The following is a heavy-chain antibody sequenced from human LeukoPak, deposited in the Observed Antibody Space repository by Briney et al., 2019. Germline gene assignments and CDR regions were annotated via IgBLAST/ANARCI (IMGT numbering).Heavy chain of an antibody. J-gene: IGHJ4*02. Sequence: GGSLRLSCAASGFTFSSYAMSWVRQAPGKGLEWVSAISGSGGSTYYADSVKGRFTISRDNSKTTLYLQMNSLRAEDTAVYYCAKERYSSSSGLGVYWGQGTLVTVSS. CDR3: AKERYSSSSGLGVY. V-gene: IGHV3-23*01. CDR2: ISGSGGST. CDR1: GFTFSSYA. D-gene: IGHD6-6*01.